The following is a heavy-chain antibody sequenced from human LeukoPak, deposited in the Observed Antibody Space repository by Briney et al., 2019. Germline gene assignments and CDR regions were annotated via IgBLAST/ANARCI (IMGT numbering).Heavy chain of an antibody. CDR1: GFTFSSYW. CDR3: AKGKDDSSGWYFFY. V-gene: IGHV3-74*01. J-gene: IGHJ4*02. D-gene: IGHD6-19*01. Sequence: GGSLRLSCAASGFTFSSYWMHWVRQAPGKGLVWVSRINSGGSSTIYADSVKGRFTISRDNAKNTLYLQMNSLRAEDTAIYYCAKGKDDSSGWYFFYWGQGTLVTVSS. CDR2: INSGGSST.